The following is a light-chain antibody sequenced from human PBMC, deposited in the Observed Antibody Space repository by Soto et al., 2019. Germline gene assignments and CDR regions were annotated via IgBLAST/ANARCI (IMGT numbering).Light chain of an antibody. Sequence: ELVMTQSPATLSVSPGERATLSCRASQSVSSNLAWYQQKPGQAPRLLIYGASTRATGIPARFSGSGSGTEFTLTISSLQSEDFAVYYCQQYNNFPGTFGQGPRWIS. V-gene: IGKV3-15*01. CDR3: QQYNNFPGT. CDR2: GAS. J-gene: IGKJ2*01. CDR1: QSVSSN.